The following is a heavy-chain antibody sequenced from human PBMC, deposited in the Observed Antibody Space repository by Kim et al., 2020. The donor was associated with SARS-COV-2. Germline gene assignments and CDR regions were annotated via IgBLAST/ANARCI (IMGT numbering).Heavy chain of an antibody. V-gene: IGHV1-46*01. Sequence: QGRVTMTRDTSTSTVYMELSSLRSEDTAVYYCARDRINGWGDSRVGGMDVWGQGTTVTVSS. J-gene: IGHJ6*02. CDR3: ARDRINGWGDSRVGGMDV. D-gene: IGHD3-22*01.